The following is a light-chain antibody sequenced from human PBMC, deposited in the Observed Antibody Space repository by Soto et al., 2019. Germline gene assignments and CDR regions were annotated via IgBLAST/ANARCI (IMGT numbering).Light chain of an antibody. CDR3: QQYSYYST. CDR2: KAS. V-gene: IGKV1-5*03. Sequence: DIKMSMSPSTLSASVGDRVTFTCRASHSISNWLAWYQQKPGKAPKLLIYKASTLESGVPSRFSGSGYGTEFALTISSLQPEDFATYYCQQYSYYSTFGQGTKVDIK. CDR1: HSISNW. J-gene: IGKJ1*01.